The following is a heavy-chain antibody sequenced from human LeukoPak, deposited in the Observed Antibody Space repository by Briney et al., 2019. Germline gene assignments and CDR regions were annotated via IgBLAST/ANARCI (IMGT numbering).Heavy chain of an antibody. Sequence: PSETLSLTCTVSGDSISSYYWIWIRQPAGKGLEYIGRIYASGSANYNPSLKSRVSMSLDTSQNQFSLRLSSVTAADTAVYYCARDRDTYGHPDYWGQGTLVTVSS. D-gene: IGHD5-18*01. CDR3: ARDRDTYGHPDY. CDR2: IYASGSA. V-gene: IGHV4-4*07. J-gene: IGHJ4*02. CDR1: GDSISSYY.